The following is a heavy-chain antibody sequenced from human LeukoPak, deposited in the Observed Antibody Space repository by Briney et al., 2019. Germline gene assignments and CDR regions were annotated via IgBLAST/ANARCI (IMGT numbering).Heavy chain of an antibody. CDR1: GFTFSSYS. V-gene: IGHV3-48*04. CDR3: ARDSSYGYTVPDY. Sequence: GGSLRLSCAASGFTFSSYSMNWVRQAPGKGLEWVSYISSSSSTMYYADSVKGRFTISRDNAKNSLYLQMNSLRAEDTAVYYCARDSSYGYTVPDYWGQGTLVTVSS. D-gene: IGHD5-18*01. J-gene: IGHJ4*02. CDR2: ISSSSSTM.